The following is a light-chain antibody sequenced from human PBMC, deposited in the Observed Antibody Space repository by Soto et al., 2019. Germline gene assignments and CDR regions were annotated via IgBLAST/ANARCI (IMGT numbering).Light chain of an antibody. CDR1: QRISNW. Sequence: DIQMTQSPFTLSASVGDRVTIACRASQRISNWLAWYQQKAGKAPKLLVYDTSSLKSGVPSRFSGSGSGTEFTLTISSLQPDDFATYYCQQYESFYLWTFAQGTKVDIK. J-gene: IGKJ1*01. CDR2: DTS. CDR3: QQYESFYLWT. V-gene: IGKV1-5*01.